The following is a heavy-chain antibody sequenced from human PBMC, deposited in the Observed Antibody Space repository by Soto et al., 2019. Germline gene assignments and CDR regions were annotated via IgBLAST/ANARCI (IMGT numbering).Heavy chain of an antibody. J-gene: IGHJ4*02. CDR2: ISSDGNHK. CDR1: GFTVGAYT. CDR3: ARNHPEISNSRLFDY. V-gene: IGHV3-30-3*01. Sequence: PGGSLRLSCAASGFTVGAYTMHWVRQAPGKGLEWVAVISSDGNHKYYTDSVKGRFTISRDTSTNTLFLQMNSLRPEDTAVYYCARNHPEISNSRLFDYWGQGTLVTVSS. D-gene: IGHD4-4*01.